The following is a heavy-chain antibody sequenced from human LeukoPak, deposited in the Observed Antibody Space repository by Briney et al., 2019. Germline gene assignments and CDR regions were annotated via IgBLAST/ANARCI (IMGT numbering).Heavy chain of an antibody. CDR3: AKDSWSRNGIYDPFDI. CDR2: VGGDDAA. CDR1: GFIFSEYA. Sequence: GGSLRLSCAASGFIFSEYAMNWVRQAPGKGLEWVSVVGGDDAAYYKDSVRGRCTASRDNSKNTLSLQMNSLRPEDTAVYYCAKDSWSRNGIYDPFDIWGQGTMVTVSS. J-gene: IGHJ3*02. D-gene: IGHD2-8*01. V-gene: IGHV3-23*01.